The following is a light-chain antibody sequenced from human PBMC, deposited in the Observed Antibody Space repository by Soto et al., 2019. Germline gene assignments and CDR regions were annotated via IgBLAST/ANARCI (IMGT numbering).Light chain of an antibody. V-gene: IGLV1-40*01. CDR2: GNI. J-gene: IGLJ2*01. CDR3: QTYDTGVSGSI. CDR1: SSNIGAGYD. Sequence: QPVLTQPPSVSGAPGQRVALSCAGTSSNIGAGYDVHWYQHLPGTAPKLLIFGNINPPAGVPDRFSGSKSGTSASLAITGLQAADEGYYYCQTYDTGVSGSIFGGGTKLTVL.